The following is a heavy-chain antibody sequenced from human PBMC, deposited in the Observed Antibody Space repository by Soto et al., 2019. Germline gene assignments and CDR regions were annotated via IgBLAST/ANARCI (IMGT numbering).Heavy chain of an antibody. D-gene: IGHD2-2*01. CDR1: GGSISSHNYC. J-gene: IGHJ4*02. CDR3: ASLVGPNAGGFHN. V-gene: IGHV4-39*01. CDR2: IYFSGST. Sequence: QLQLQESGPGLVKPSETLSLTCTVSGGSISSHNYCWGWIRQPPGKGLEWIGSIYFSGSTWYNPSLKSRVTISVDTSKNQFSLKLSSVTAADTAVFYCASLVGPNAGGFHNWGQGTLVTVSS.